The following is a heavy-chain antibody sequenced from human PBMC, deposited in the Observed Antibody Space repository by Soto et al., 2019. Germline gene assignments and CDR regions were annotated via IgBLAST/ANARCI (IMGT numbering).Heavy chain of an antibody. V-gene: IGHV3-11*01. D-gene: IGHD3-3*01. Sequence: PGGSLRLSCTASGFTFSDYYMSWIRQAPGKGLEWVSYISSSGSTIYYADSVKGRFTISRDNAKNSLYLQMNSLRAEDTAVYYCARTPLDYDFWSGYNPNWFDPWGQGTLVTVSS. CDR3: ARTPLDYDFWSGYNPNWFDP. CDR2: ISSSGSTI. J-gene: IGHJ5*02. CDR1: GFTFSDYY.